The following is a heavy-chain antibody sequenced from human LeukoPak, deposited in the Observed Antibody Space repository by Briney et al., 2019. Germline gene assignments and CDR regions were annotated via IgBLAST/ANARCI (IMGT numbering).Heavy chain of an antibody. D-gene: IGHD1-1*01. CDR1: GYSFTTYW. V-gene: IGHV5-51*01. CDR3: ARLSNNWSLDY. CDR2: IYSGDSDT. J-gene: IGHJ4*02. Sequence: GEAPKISCKGSGYSFTTYWFGWGRQMPGKGLGWMVIIYSGDSDTKYSPSFQGQVTISADKSMSTVYLQWNSLKAADAAIYYCARLSNNWSLDYWGQGTLVTVSS.